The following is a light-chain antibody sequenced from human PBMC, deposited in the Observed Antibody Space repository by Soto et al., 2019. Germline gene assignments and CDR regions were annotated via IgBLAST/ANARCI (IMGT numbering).Light chain of an antibody. J-gene: IGLJ2*01. CDR2: GNS. CDR1: SFNIGAGYD. CDR3: QSYDTSLSGVI. V-gene: IGLV1-40*01. Sequence: QSALTQPPSVSGAPGQRVTLSCTGSSFNIGAGYDVHWYQQLPGTAPKLLIFGNSNRPSGVPDRFSGSKSGTSASLAITGLQAEDEADYYCQSYDTSLSGVIFGGGTQLTVL.